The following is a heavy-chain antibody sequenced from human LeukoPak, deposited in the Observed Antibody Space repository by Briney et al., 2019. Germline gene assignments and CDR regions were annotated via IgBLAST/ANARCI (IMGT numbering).Heavy chain of an antibody. CDR3: AREGNYDPINYYYYYMDV. Sequence: SETLSLTCTVSGYSISSGCYWGWIRQPPGKGLEWIGSIYHSGSTYYNPSLKSRVTISVDTSKNQFSLKLSSVTAADTAVYYCAREGNYDPINYYYYYMDVWGKGTTVTVSS. CDR1: GYSISSGCY. V-gene: IGHV4-38-2*02. J-gene: IGHJ6*03. D-gene: IGHD1-7*01. CDR2: IYHSGST.